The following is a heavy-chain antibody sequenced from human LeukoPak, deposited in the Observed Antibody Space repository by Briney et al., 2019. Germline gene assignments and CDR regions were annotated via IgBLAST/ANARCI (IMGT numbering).Heavy chain of an antibody. CDR3: AKDLGRILIATPRDAFDI. J-gene: IGHJ3*02. CDR1: RLTLSPYA. CDR2: ISASGGST. D-gene: IGHD6-6*01. V-gene: IGHV3-23*01. Sequence: GGSLRLSCAASRLTLSPYAMSWVRQAPGNGLEWVSAISASGGSTYYADSVRGRFTISRDNSKNMLYLQMTSLRAEDTAIYYCAKDLGRILIATPRDAFDIWGLGTVVTVSS.